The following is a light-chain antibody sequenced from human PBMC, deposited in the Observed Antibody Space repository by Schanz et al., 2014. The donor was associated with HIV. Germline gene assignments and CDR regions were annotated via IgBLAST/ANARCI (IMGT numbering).Light chain of an antibody. CDR1: SSNVGGYNY. J-gene: IGLJ3*02. CDR2: DVS. Sequence: QSVLTQPPSASGSRGQSVAISCTGSSSNVGGYNYVSWYQQHPGKAPKLMIYDVSNRPSGVSNRFSGSKSGNTASLTISGLQAEDEADYYCSSYTSSSTLVFGGGTKLTVL. V-gene: IGLV2-14*03. CDR3: SSYTSSSTLV.